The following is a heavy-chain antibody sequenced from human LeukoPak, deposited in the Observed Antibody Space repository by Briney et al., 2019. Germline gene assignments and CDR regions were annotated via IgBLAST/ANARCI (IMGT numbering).Heavy chain of an antibody. Sequence: PSETLSFTCAVYGGSFSGYYWSWIRQPPGKGLEWIGEINHSGSTNYNPSLKSRVTISVDTSKNQFSLKLSSVTAADTAVYYCARGLSYYDFWSGYYINGFDYWGQGTLVTVSS. CDR1: GGSFSGYY. CDR3: ARGLSYYDFWSGYYINGFDY. D-gene: IGHD3-3*01. V-gene: IGHV4-34*01. CDR2: INHSGST. J-gene: IGHJ4*02.